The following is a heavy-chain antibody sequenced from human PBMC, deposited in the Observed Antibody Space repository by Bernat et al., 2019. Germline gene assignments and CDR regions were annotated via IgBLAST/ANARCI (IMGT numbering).Heavy chain of an antibody. CDR3: ARGGSIAVAGTSVYYFDY. V-gene: IGHV1-2*04. CDR2: INPNSGGT. J-gene: IGHJ4*02. CDR1: GYTFTGYY. D-gene: IGHD6-19*01. Sequence: QVQLVQSGAEVKKPGASVKVSCKASGYTFTGYYMHWVRQAPGQGLEWMGWINPNSGGTNYAQKFQGWVTMTRDTSISTAYMELSRLRSDDTAVYYCARGGSIAVAGTSVYYFDYWGQGTLVTVSS.